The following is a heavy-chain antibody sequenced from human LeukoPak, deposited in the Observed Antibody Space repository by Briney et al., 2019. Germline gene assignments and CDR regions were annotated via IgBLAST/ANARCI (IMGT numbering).Heavy chain of an antibody. CDR3: ARAPSIFGAYYYFDY. V-gene: IGHV3-74*01. CDR1: GFTFSSYW. D-gene: IGHD3-3*01. J-gene: IGHJ4*02. Sequence: GGSLRLSCAASGFTFSSYWMHWVRHAPGKGLVWVSRINSDGSSTSYADSVKGRFTISRDNAKNTLYLQMNSLRAEDTAVYYCARAPSIFGAYYYFDYWGQGTLVTVSS. CDR2: INSDGSST.